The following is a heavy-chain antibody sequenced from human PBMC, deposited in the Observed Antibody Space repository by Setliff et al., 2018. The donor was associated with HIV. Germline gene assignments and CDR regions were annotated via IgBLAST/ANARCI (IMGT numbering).Heavy chain of an antibody. V-gene: IGHV1-69*05. D-gene: IGHD6-13*01. J-gene: IGHJ4*02. CDR3: ARGRMAAAGMFIPRALDY. CDR1: GDTFRNYA. CDR2: IMALFQRT. Sequence: AASVKVSCKVSGDTFRNYAINWVRLAPGQGLEWMGEIMALFQRTQYAQKFQGRVTFTTDESTSTAYMELRSLRSDDTAIFYCARGRMAAAGMFIPRALDYWGQGTLVTVSS.